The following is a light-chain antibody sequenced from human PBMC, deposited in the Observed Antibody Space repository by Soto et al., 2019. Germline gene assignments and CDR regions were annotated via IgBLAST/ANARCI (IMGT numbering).Light chain of an antibody. J-gene: IGKJ3*01. CDR2: GTS. CDR3: QQYGGSPPHT. V-gene: IGKV3-20*01. CDR1: QRVSSSF. Sequence: EIVLTQSPGTLSLSPGERATLSCRTSQRVSSSFLAWYQQKPGQAPRLLIYGTSSRASGIPDRFSGSGGGTDFTLTISRLEAEDFAVYYCQQYGGSPPHTFGPGTQVDIK.